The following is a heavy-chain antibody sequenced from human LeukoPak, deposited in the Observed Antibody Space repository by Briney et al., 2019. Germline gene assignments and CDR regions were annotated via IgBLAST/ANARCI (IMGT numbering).Heavy chain of an antibody. CDR3: ATKTGATPGTGNFDY. CDR1: GYSFTSYW. J-gene: IGHJ4*02. CDR2: IYPGDSDT. Sequence: GESLKISCQGFGYSFTSYWIGWVRQIPGKGLEWMGIIYPGDSDTRYSPSFRGQVTMSADKSISTAHLQWSSLKASDTAMYYCATKTGATPGTGNFDYWGQGTLVTVSS. V-gene: IGHV5-51*01. D-gene: IGHD6-13*01.